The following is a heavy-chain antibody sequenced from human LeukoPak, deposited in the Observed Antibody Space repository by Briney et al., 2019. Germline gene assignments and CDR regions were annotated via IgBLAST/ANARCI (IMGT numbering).Heavy chain of an antibody. D-gene: IGHD1-26*01. Sequence: GGSLRLSCAASGFIFSSFGMNWVRQAPGKGLEWVSYISSSGTTISYAQSVKGRFTITRDNAQNSLTLHMNTLRADDTAVYYCAKDGGTHFDHWGQGALVTVSS. CDR2: ISSSGTTI. CDR1: GFIFSSFG. J-gene: IGHJ4*02. CDR3: AKDGGTHFDH. V-gene: IGHV3-48*01.